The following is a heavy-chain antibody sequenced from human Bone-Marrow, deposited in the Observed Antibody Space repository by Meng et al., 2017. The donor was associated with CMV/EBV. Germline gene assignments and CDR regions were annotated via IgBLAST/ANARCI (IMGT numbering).Heavy chain of an antibody. V-gene: IGHV4-39*01. CDR2: IYYSGST. Sequence: SETLSLTCTVSGGSISSSSYYWGWIRQPPGKGLEWIGSIYYSGSTYYNPSLKSRVTISVDTSKNQFSLKLSSVTAADTAAYYCARRRHYYGMDVWGQGTTVTVSS. CDR1: GGSISSSSYY. J-gene: IGHJ6*02. CDR3: ARRRHYYGMDV. D-gene: IGHD6-25*01.